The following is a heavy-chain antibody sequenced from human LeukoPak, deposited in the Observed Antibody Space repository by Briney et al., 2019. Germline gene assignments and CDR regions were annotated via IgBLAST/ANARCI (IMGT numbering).Heavy chain of an antibody. Sequence: GGSLRLSCAASGFTFSSYGMHWVRQAPGKGLEWVAFIRYDGSNKYYADSVKGRFTISRDNSKNTLYLQMNSLRAEDTAVYYCAKASYGSGSYYRYFDYWGQGTLVTVSS. CDR3: AKASYGSGSYYRYFDY. J-gene: IGHJ4*02. V-gene: IGHV3-30*02. D-gene: IGHD3-10*01. CDR1: GFTFSSYG. CDR2: IRYDGSNK.